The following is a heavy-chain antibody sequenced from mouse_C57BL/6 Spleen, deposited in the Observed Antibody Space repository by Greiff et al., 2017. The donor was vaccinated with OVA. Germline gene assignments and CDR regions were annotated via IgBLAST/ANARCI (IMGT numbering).Heavy chain of an antibody. D-gene: IGHD2-4*01. J-gene: IGHJ3*01. V-gene: IGHV1-39*01. CDR3: ARRLYYDYDGFAY. CDR1: GYSFTDYT. Sequence: VQLQQSGPELVKPGASVKISCKASGYSFTDYTMNWVKQSNGKSLEWIGVINPNYGTTSYNQKFKGMATLTVAQSSSTAYMQLNSLTSEDSAVYYCARRLYYDYDGFAYWGQGTLVTVSA. CDR2: INPNYGTT.